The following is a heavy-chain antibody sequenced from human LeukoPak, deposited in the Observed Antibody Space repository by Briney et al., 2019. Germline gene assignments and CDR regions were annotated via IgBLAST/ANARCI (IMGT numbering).Heavy chain of an antibody. CDR3: ARRTDRSFWYLDY. Sequence: GESLKISCTGSGYSFTNYWIGWVRLMPGKGLEWMGIIYPGDSDTRYSPSFQGQVTISADKSISTAYLQWSSLKASDTAMYYCARRTDRSFWYLDYWGQGTLVTVSS. CDR1: GYSFTNYW. J-gene: IGHJ4*02. CDR2: IYPGDSDT. V-gene: IGHV5-51*01.